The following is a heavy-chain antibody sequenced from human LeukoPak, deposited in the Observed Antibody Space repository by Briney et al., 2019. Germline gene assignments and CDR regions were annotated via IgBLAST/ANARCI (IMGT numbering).Heavy chain of an antibody. D-gene: IGHD6-13*01. Sequence: SVKVSCKASGGTFRNYGISWVRQAPGQGLEWMGGTIPIFGTASYSQEFQGRLSISTDESTTSAYMELRSLRSEDTAVYYCARDPKYSSSWYGGPKNWFDPWGQGTLVTVSS. CDR3: ARDPKYSSSWYGGPKNWFDP. J-gene: IGHJ5*02. CDR2: TIPIFGTA. V-gene: IGHV1-69*05. CDR1: GGTFRNYG.